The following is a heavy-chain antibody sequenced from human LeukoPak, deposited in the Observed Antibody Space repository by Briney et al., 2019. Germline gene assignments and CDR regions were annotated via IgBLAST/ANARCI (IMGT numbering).Heavy chain of an antibody. CDR3: ARDKDDFWSDHGFDP. D-gene: IGHD3-3*01. Sequence: SSETLSLTCTVSGGSISSSSYYWGWIRQPPGKGLEWIGSIYYSGSTYYNPSLKSRVTISVDTSKNQFSLKLSSVTAADTAVYYCARDKDDFWSDHGFDPWGQGTLVTVSS. CDR1: GGSISSSSYY. V-gene: IGHV4-39*02. CDR2: IYYSGST. J-gene: IGHJ5*02.